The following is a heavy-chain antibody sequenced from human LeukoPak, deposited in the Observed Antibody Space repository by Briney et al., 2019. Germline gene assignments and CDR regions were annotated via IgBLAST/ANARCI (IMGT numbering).Heavy chain of an antibody. CDR3: ARGQWFGELNPSGWFDP. V-gene: IGHV3-11*01. D-gene: IGHD3-10*01. CDR2: ISSSGSTI. CDR1: GFTFSDYY. Sequence: GGSLRLSCAASGFTFSDYYMSWIRQAPRKGLEWVSYISSSGSTIYYADSVKGRFTISRDNAKNSLYLQMNSLRAEDTAVYYCARGQWFGELNPSGWFDPWGQGTLVTVSS. J-gene: IGHJ5*02.